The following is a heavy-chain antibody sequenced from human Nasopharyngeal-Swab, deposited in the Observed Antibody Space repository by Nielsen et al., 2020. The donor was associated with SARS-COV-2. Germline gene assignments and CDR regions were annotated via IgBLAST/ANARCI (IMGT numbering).Heavy chain of an antibody. D-gene: IGHD4-17*01. Sequence: WVRQAPGQGLEWMGRIIPILGIANYAQKSQGRVTITADKSTSTAYMELSSLRSEDTAVYYCATTVTTGSYDFDYWGQGTLVTVPS. CDR3: ATTVTTGSYDFDY. V-gene: IGHV1-69*02. CDR2: IIPILGIA. J-gene: IGHJ4*02.